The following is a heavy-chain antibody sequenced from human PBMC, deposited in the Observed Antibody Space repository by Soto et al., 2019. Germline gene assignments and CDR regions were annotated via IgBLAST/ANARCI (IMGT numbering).Heavy chain of an antibody. J-gene: IGHJ4*02. CDR1: GGSISSGGYS. Sequence: SETLSLTCAVSGGSISSGGYSWSWIRQPPGKGLEWIGYIYHSGSTYYNPSLKSRVTISVDRSKNQFSLKLSSVTAADTAMYYCASGRTYYYGSGSYGFDYWGQGTPVTVSS. D-gene: IGHD3-10*01. CDR3: ASGRTYYYGSGSYGFDY. CDR2: IYHSGST. V-gene: IGHV4-30-2*01.